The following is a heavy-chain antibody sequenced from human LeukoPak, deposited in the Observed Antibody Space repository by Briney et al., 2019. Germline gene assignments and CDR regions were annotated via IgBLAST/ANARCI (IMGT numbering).Heavy chain of an antibody. V-gene: IGHV3-11*01. J-gene: IGHJ6*03. D-gene: IGHD1-26*01. Sequence: GGSLRLSCAASGFTFSDYYMSWIRQAPGKGLEWVSYISSSGTTIYYADSVKGRFTISRDNGQSSLYLQMNSLRAEDTAVYYCARESGIMVGDYYYYYMDVWGIGTTVTVSS. CDR3: ARESGIMVGDYYYYYMDV. CDR2: ISSSGTTI. CDR1: GFTFSDYY.